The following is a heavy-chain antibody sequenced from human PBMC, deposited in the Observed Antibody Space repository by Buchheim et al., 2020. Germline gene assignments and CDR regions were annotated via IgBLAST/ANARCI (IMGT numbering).Heavy chain of an antibody. D-gene: IGHD3-10*01. Sequence: QVQLQQWGAGLLKPSETLSLTCAVYNGSFSGYYWSWIRQSPGGGLEWIGEVSHTGRTIYTPSLKRRVTIPVDTSKNKFSLKLSSVTAADTAVYYCAREQFPFGEFDYWGQGTL. V-gene: IGHV4-34*02. J-gene: IGHJ4*02. CDR2: VSHTGRT. CDR1: NGSFSGYY. CDR3: AREQFPFGEFDY.